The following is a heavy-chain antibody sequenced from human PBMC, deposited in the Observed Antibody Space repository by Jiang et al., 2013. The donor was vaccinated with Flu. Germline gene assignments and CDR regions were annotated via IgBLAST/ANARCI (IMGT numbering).Heavy chain of an antibody. CDR2: ISGSGGST. CDR3: AKESSGWVRGGASFDY. CDR1: GFTFSSYA. Sequence: QLLESGGGLVQPGGSLRLSCAASGFTFSSYAMSWVRQAPGKGLEWVSAISGSGGSTYYADSVKGRFTTSRDNSKNTLYLQMNSLRAEDTAVYYCAKESSGWVRGGASFDYWGQGTLVTVSS. D-gene: IGHD6-19*01. V-gene: IGHV3-23*01. J-gene: IGHJ4*02.